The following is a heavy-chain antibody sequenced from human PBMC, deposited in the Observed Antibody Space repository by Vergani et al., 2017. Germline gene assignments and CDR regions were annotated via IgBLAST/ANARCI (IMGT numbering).Heavy chain of an antibody. V-gene: IGHV3-48*03. CDR1: GFTFSSYE. D-gene: IGHD2-15*01. CDR3: ARDLPGYCSGGSCYSFDY. CDR2: ISSSGSTI. J-gene: IGHJ4*02. Sequence: EVQLVESGGGLVQPGGSLRLSCAASGFTFSSYEMNWVRQAPGKGLEWVSYISSSGSTIYYADSVKGRFTISRVNAKNSLYLQMNSLRAEDTAVYYCARDLPGYCSGGSCYSFDYWGQGTLVTVSS.